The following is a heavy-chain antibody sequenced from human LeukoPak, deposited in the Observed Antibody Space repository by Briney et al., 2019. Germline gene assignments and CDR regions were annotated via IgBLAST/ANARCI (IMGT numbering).Heavy chain of an antibody. Sequence: SETLSLTCTVSGGSISSSSYYWGWIRQPPGKGLEWIGYIYYSGSTNYKSSLKSRVAISVDTSKNQFSLKLSSVTAADTAVYYCARTTEGGYSYGYFYYYYMDVWGKGTTVTISS. J-gene: IGHJ6*03. CDR1: GGSISSSSYY. CDR3: ARTTEGGYSYGYFYYYYMDV. CDR2: IYYSGST. D-gene: IGHD5-18*01. V-gene: IGHV4-61*05.